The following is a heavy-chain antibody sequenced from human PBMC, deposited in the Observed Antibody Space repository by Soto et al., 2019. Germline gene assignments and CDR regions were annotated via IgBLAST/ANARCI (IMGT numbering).Heavy chain of an antibody. CDR1: GLTFSSYA. J-gene: IGHJ4*02. CDR2: ISGGGGGT. V-gene: IGHV3-23*01. D-gene: IGHD3-22*01. CDR3: VPGAQYHYDSSDYSFDY. Sequence: PGGSLRLSCAASGLTFSSYAMSWVRQAPGKGLEWVSSISGGGGGTYYADSVKGRFTISRDNSKNTLYLQMNSLRAEDTAVYYCVPGAQYHYDSSDYSFDYWGQGTLVTVSS.